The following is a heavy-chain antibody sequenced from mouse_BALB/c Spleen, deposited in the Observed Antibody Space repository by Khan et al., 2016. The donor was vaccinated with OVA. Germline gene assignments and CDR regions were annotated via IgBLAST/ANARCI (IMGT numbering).Heavy chain of an antibody. CDR2: ISYSGNT. J-gene: IGHJ2*01. CDR1: GCSITTDYA. D-gene: IGHD1-1*01. Sequence: EVQLVESGPGLVKPSQSLSLTCTVTGCSITTDYAWNWIRQFPGNKLEWMGYISYSGNTKYNPSLKSRISITRDTSKNQFLLQLKSVTTEDTARYFCARVYGGDFDYWGQGTTLTVSS. CDR3: ARVYGGDFDY. V-gene: IGHV3-2*02.